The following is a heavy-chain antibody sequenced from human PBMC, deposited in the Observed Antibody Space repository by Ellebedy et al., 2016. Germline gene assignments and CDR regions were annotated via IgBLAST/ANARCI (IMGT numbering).Heavy chain of an antibody. CDR2: INQHGSEK. V-gene: IGHV3-7*01. CDR1: GFTFNTFF. D-gene: IGHD3-22*01. CDR3: TRVGMGSGLDF. J-gene: IGHJ4*02. Sequence: GESLKISCAVSGFTFNTFFMSWVRQAPGKGLEWVANINQHGSEKYYVDSVKGRFTISRDNAKNTLYLQMSSLRVEDTAVYYCTRVGMGSGLDFWGQGTLVTVSS.